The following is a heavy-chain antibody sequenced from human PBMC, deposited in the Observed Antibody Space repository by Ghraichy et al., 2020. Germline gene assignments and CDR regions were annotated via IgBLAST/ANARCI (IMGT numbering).Heavy chain of an antibody. D-gene: IGHD4-23*01. CDR2: ITSSSRTK. CDR1: GFTLSSYS. CDR3: ARGSTVVRFYYYAGMDV. Sequence: GGSLRLSCVASGFTLSSYSLNWVRQAPGKGLEWVSYITSSSRTKSYADSVKGRFTISRDNTQNSLYLQINSLRDDDTAVYYCARGSTVVRFYYYAGMDVWDQGTTVTVSS. J-gene: IGHJ6*02. V-gene: IGHV3-48*02.